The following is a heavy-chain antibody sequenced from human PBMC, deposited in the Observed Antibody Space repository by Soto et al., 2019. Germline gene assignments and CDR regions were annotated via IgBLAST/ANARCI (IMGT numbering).Heavy chain of an antibody. Sequence: EVQLVESGGGLVQPGGSLRLSCAASGFTFSSYWMSWVRQAPGKGLEWVANIKQDGSEKYYVDSVKGRFTISRDNAKNSLYLQMNSLRAEDTAVYYCARVYSSGWYSGRGYFDYWGQGTLVTVSS. CDR3: ARVYSSGWYSGRGYFDY. J-gene: IGHJ4*02. CDR1: GFTFSSYW. CDR2: IKQDGSEK. D-gene: IGHD6-19*01. V-gene: IGHV3-7*01.